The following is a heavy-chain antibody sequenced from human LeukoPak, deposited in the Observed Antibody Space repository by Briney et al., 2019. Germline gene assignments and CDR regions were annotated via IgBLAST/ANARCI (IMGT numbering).Heavy chain of an antibody. V-gene: IGHV3-21*05. Sequence: GGSLRLSCAASGFPFSSYAMNWVRQAPGKGLEWISYIDSGSDDILHADSVRGRFAISRDNAKNTLYLEMNSLRAEDTAVYYCARDTYRPQLIDSWGQGTLVTVSS. J-gene: IGHJ4*02. D-gene: IGHD5-18*01. CDR3: ARDTYRPQLIDS. CDR2: IDSGSDDI. CDR1: GFPFSSYA.